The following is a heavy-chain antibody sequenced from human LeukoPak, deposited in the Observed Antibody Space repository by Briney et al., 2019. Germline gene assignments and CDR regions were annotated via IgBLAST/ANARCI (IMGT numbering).Heavy chain of an antibody. J-gene: IGHJ4*02. CDR1: GFTFSSYS. D-gene: IGHD3-10*01. CDR3: ARDLVVWGVFDY. CDR2: ISSSSSYI. V-gene: IGHV3-21*01. Sequence: QTGGSLRLSCAASGFTFSSYSMNWVRQAPGKGLEWVSSISSSSSYIYYADSVKGRFTISRDNAKNSLYLQMNSLRAEDTAVYYCARDLVVWGVFDYWGQGTLVTVSS.